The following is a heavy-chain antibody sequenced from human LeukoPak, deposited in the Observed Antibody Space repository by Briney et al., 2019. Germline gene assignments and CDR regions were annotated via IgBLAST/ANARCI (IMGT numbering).Heavy chain of an antibody. CDR1: GFTFSSYW. CDR3: AKDLSSSTNWPYFDL. V-gene: IGHV3-74*01. Sequence: GGSLRFSCAASGFTFSSYWMHWVRQAPGKGLVWVSRINSDGSSTSYADSVKGRFTISRDNSKNTLYLQMNSLSSQDTAVFYCAKDLSSSTNWPYFDLWGQGTLVTVSS. CDR2: INSDGSST. J-gene: IGHJ4*02. D-gene: IGHD3-9*01.